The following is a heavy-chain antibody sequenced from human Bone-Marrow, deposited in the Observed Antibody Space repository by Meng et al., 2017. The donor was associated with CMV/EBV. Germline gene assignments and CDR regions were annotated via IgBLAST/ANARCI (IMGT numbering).Heavy chain of an antibody. CDR2: INHSGST. Sequence: SETLSLTCAVYGGSFSGYYWSWIRQPPGKGLEWIGEINHSGSTNYNPSLKSRVTISVDTSKNQFSLKLSSVTAADTAVYYCATLRYSSSFHYYYGMDVWGQGTMVTVSS. D-gene: IGHD6-6*01. CDR1: GGSFSGYY. J-gene: IGHJ6*02. V-gene: IGHV4-34*01. CDR3: ATLRYSSSFHYYYGMDV.